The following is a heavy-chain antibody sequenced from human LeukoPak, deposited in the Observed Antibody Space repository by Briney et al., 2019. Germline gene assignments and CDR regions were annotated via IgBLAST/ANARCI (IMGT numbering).Heavy chain of an antibody. CDR2: ISHSGST. V-gene: IGHV4-61*01. J-gene: IGHJ4*02. D-gene: IGHD3-22*01. Sequence: SETLSLTCTVSGASVSSGTYFWTWIRQPPGKGLEWIGYISHSGSTNYNPSLKGRVTISLDTSKNQFSLKLSSVTAADTAVYFCARSPSGYRFDYWGQGTLVTVSS. CDR1: GASVSSGTYF. CDR3: ARSPSGYRFDY.